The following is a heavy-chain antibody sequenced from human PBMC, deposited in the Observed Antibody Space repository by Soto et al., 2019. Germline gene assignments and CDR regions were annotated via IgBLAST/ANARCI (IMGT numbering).Heavy chain of an antibody. CDR2: ISGGGGRT. CDR1: GFTFNNYA. V-gene: IGHV3-23*01. D-gene: IGHD2-15*01. CDR3: AKDAGIVVVVATVSAPLDY. Sequence: EVQLLESGGGLVQPGGSLRLSCAASGFTFNNYAMTWVRQAPGKGLEWVSGISGGGGRTYYADSVKGRFTVSRDISKHTLYLQMDSLRAEDTALYYCAKDAGIVVVVATVSAPLDYWGQGTLVTVSS. J-gene: IGHJ4*02.